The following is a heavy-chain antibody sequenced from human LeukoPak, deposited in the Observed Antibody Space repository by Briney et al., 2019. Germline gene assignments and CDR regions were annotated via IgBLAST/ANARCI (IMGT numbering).Heavy chain of an antibody. V-gene: IGHV3-23*01. CDR3: GKTTTGYSSGRYPAWPVDY. Sequence: SGGSLRLSCTASGFTFSSYAMYWVRQAPGKGLEWVSGIFGSGGSAHYADSVKGRFTISRDISKNTVYLQMNSLRAEDTAVYYCGKTTTGYSSGRYPAWPVDYWGQGTLVTVSS. CDR2: IFGSGGSA. J-gene: IGHJ4*02. CDR1: GFTFSSYA. D-gene: IGHD6-19*01.